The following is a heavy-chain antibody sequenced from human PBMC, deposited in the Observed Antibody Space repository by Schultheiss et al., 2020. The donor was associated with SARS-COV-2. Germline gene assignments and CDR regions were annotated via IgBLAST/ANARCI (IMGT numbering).Heavy chain of an antibody. CDR1: GFTFSSYA. CDR3: ARENSGKGFDY. CDR2: ISYDGSNK. D-gene: IGHD6-25*01. V-gene: IGHV3-30-3*01. J-gene: IGHJ4*02. Sequence: GGSLRLSCAASGFTFSSYAMHWVRQAPGKGLEWVAVISYDGSNKYYADSVKGRFTISRDNSKNTLYLQMNSLRAEDTAVYYCARENSGKGFDYWGQGTLVTV.